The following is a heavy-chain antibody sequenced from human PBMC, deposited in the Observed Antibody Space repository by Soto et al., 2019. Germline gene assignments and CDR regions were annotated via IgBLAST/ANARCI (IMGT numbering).Heavy chain of an antibody. CDR2: ISYDGSVK. CDR3: AKDRFCSGASCYGDFDY. CDR1: GFTFSTFG. D-gene: IGHD2-15*01. J-gene: IGHJ4*02. Sequence: QVQLVDSGGGVVQPGRSLRLSCAASGFTFSTFGLHWVRQAPGKGLEWVALISYDGSVKKYADSVKGRFTISRDNSKNTLSLEMNSRRAEDTGVFYCAKDRFCSGASCYGDFDYWGQGTLVTVTT. V-gene: IGHV3-30*18.